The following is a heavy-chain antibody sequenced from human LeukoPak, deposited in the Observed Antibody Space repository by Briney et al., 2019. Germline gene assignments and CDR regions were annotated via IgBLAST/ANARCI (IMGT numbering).Heavy chain of an antibody. D-gene: IGHD3-3*01. CDR1: GFTFSDYY. CDR2: SSSSGSTI. J-gene: IGHJ5*02. Sequence: GGSLRLSCAASGFTFSDYYMSWIRQAPGKGPEWVSYSSSSGSTIYYADSVKGRFTISRDNAKNSLYLQMNSLRAEDTAVYYCARDGVTIFGVVDNWFDPWGQGTLVTVSS. V-gene: IGHV3-11*01. CDR3: ARDGVTIFGVVDNWFDP.